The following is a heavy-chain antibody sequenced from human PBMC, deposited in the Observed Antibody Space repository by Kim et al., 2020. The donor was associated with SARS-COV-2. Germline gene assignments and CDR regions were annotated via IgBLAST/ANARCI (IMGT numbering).Heavy chain of an antibody. CDR1: GGSISSSSYY. CDR2: IYYSGST. CDR3: ARHEVRFESSGYYYVDY. D-gene: IGHD3-22*01. J-gene: IGHJ4*02. V-gene: IGHV4-39*01. Sequence: SETLSLTCTVSGGSISSSSYYWGWIRQPPGKGLEWIGSIYYSGSTYYNPSLKSRVTISVDTSKNQFSLKLSSVTAADTAVYYCARHEVRFESSGYYYVDYWGQGTLVTVSS.